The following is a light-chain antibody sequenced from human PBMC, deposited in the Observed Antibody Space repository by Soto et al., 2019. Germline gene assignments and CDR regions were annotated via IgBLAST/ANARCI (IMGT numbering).Light chain of an antibody. Sequence: QSVLTQPPSASGCPGQSVTISCTGTSSDVGAYNFVPWYQQHPGKAPKLMIFEVTKRPSGVPDRFSGSKSGNTASLTVSGLQAEDESDYYCSSYVSGNTHYVFGTGTKVNDL. V-gene: IGLV2-8*01. CDR2: EVT. CDR1: SSDVGAYNF. CDR3: SSYVSGNTHYV. J-gene: IGLJ1*01.